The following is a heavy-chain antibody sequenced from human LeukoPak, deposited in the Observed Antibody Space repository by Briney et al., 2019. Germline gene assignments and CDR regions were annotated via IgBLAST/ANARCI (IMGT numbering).Heavy chain of an antibody. V-gene: IGHV5-51*01. Sequence: NAGEFLKTSSKGPGISFNTYWNGWGRPIPGKGLDLMGIIYPGNSDTRYSPSFQGQVTISADKSISTAYLQWSSLKASDTAMYYCARSLGYCSGGSCLPLGYWGQGTLVTVSS. J-gene: IGHJ4*02. CDR3: ARSLGYCSGGSCLPLGY. D-gene: IGHD2-15*01. CDR2: IYPGNSDT. CDR1: GISFNTYW.